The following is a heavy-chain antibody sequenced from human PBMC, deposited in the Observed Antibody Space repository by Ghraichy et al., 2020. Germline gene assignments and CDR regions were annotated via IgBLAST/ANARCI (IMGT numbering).Heavy chain of an antibody. V-gene: IGHV3-23*01. Sequence: GESLRLSCAASGFTFSSYAMSWVRQAPGKGLEWVSAISGSGGSTYYTDSVKGRFTISRDNSKNTLYLQMNSLRAEDTAVYYCAKVGIGWYPGPSVWYVPWGQGTLVKVSS. CDR1: GFTFSSYA. CDR2: ISGSGGST. D-gene: IGHD6-19*01. J-gene: IGHJ5*02. CDR3: AKVGIGWYPGPSVWYVP.